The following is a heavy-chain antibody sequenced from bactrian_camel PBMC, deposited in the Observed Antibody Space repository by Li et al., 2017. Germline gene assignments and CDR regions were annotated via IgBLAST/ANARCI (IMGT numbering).Heavy chain of an antibody. D-gene: IGHD2*01. V-gene: IGHV3S36*01. Sequence: DVQLVESGGGTVQTGRSLNLSCSTTALTYQTNLMGYFRQAPGKEREGIAQIDTDGGITYADAVKGRFTISKGNAKNTAWLQLNSLTPEDTGMYFCAGDRTDGGYCYLELSGYVPRYWGQGTQVTVS. CDR2: IDTDGGIT. CDR3: AGDRTDGGYCYLELSGYVPRY. CDR1: ALTYQTNL. J-gene: IGHJ4*01.